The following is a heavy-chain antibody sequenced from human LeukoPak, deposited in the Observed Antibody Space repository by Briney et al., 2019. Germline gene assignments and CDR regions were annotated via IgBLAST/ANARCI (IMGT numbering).Heavy chain of an antibody. D-gene: IGHD1-26*01. CDR1: GGSFSGYY. CDR2: INHSGST. CDR3: ARIGGLARYYYYYYGMDV. Sequence: SETLSLTCAVYGGSFSGYYWSWLRQPPGKGLEWIGEINHSGSTNYNPSLKSRVTISVDTSKNQFSLKLSSVTAADTAVYYCARIGGLARYYYYYYGMDVWGQGTTVTVSS. V-gene: IGHV4-34*01. J-gene: IGHJ6*02.